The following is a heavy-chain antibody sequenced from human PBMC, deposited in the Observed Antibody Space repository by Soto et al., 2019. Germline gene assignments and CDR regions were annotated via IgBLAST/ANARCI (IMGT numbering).Heavy chain of an antibody. Sequence: PGGSLRLSRAASGFTFSSYWMSWVRQAPGKGLEWVANIKQDGSEKYYVDSVKGRFTISRDNAKNSLYLQMNSLRAEDTAVYYCARDRDYDYIWGSYRYTGAFDIWGQGTMVTVSS. J-gene: IGHJ3*02. CDR2: IKQDGSEK. CDR3: ARDRDYDYIWGSYRYTGAFDI. CDR1: GFTFSSYW. D-gene: IGHD3-16*02. V-gene: IGHV3-7*01.